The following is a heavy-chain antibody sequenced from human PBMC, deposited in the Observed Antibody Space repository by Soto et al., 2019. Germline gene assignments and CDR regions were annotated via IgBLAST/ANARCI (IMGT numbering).Heavy chain of an antibody. CDR1: GFTFRNFA. CDR2: ISGSDGKI. V-gene: IGHV3-23*01. CDR3: SKDPSGAYCSGESCSY. Sequence: GGSLRLSCAASGFTFRNFAMSWVRQAPGKGLEWVAGISGSDGKIYYGDSVKGRFTISRDNSKNMLYLQMNSLRDEDTAVFYCSKDPSGAYCSGESCSYWGQGTLVTVSS. J-gene: IGHJ4*02. D-gene: IGHD2-15*01.